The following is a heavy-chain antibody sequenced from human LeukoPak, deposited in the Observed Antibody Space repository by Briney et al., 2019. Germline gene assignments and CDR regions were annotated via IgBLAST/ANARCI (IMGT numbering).Heavy chain of an antibody. D-gene: IGHD3-16*01. V-gene: IGHV4-4*02. J-gene: IGHJ4*02. Sequence: GSLRLSCAVSGFTVSGDYMSWVRQPPGKGLEWIGEIYHSGSTNYNPSLKSRVTISVDKSKNQFSLNLSSVTAADTAVYYCARGMVGMITKWGQGTLVTVSS. CDR3: ARGMVGMITK. CDR2: IYHSGST. CDR1: GFTVSGDY.